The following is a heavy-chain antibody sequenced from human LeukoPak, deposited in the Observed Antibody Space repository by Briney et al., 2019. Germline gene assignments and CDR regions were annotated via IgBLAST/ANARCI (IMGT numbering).Heavy chain of an antibody. CDR3: ARCGYSYYYLLADYDYYMDV. Sequence: GGSLRLSCAASGFTFSSYGMTWVRQAPGKGLEWVAYISSSGTTIYYADSVKGRFTISRDNAKNSLYLQMNSLRAEDTAVYYCARCGYSYYYLLADYDYYMDVWGKGTTVTVSS. J-gene: IGHJ6*03. CDR1: GFTFSSYG. V-gene: IGHV3-48*04. D-gene: IGHD5-18*01. CDR2: ISSSGTTI.